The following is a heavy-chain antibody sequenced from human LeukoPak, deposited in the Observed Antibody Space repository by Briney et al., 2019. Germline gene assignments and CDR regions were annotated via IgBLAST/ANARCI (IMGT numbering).Heavy chain of an antibody. CDR3: ARDARIEWLRFLDY. J-gene: IGHJ4*02. Sequence: PSETLSLTCSVSGGSISSSSYYWGWIRQFPGKGLEWIGYIYHSGNTYYNPSLESRVTMSVDTSENRFSLKVNSVTAADTAIYYCARDARIEWLRFLDYWGQGILVTVSS. V-gene: IGHV4-31*03. CDR2: IYHSGNT. D-gene: IGHD5-12*01. CDR1: GGSISSSSYY.